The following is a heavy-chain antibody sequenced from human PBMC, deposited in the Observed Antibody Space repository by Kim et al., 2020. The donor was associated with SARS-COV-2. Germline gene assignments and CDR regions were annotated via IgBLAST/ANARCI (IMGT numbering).Heavy chain of an antibody. CDR1: GDSISGTPFN. J-gene: IGHJ4*02. V-gene: IGHV4-39*07. CDR3: ARDNYSNMWFYY. Sequence: SETLSLTCNVSGDSISGTPFNWGWIRQPPGKGLEWIGSLYYNGNTFYNPSLNSRVTISVGSSKNQVSLKLNSVTAADTAVYYCARDNYSNMWFYYWGQGTMVTVSS. D-gene: IGHD6-13*01. CDR2: LYYNGNT.